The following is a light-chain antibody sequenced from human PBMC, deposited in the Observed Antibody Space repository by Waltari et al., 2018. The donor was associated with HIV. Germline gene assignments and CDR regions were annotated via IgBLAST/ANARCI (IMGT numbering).Light chain of an antibody. V-gene: IGLV1-51*01. Sequence: VFTQPPSVSAPPGQQVRTPCSGSNSPLANTFVSWYQHLPGTAPKLLIYENNRRPSRIPDRFSASKTGTSATLGITGLQTGDEAIYYCATWDNSLRAMFGGGTKLTVL. CDR3: ATWDNSLRAM. J-gene: IGLJ3*02. CDR2: ENN. CDR1: NSPLANTF.